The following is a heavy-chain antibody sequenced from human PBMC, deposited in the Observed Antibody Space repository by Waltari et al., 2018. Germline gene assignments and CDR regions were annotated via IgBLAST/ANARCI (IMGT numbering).Heavy chain of an antibody. CDR1: GFTFADYA. Sequence: EVQLVESGGGLVQPGRSLRLSCAASGFTFADYAMHWVRQAPGKGLEWVSGSSWNSGSIGYADSVKGRFTISRDNAKNSLYLQMNSLRAEDMALYYCAKGGCSSTSCHKGFDYWGQGTLVTVSS. V-gene: IGHV3-9*03. CDR2: SSWNSGSI. J-gene: IGHJ4*02. D-gene: IGHD2-2*01. CDR3: AKGGCSSTSCHKGFDY.